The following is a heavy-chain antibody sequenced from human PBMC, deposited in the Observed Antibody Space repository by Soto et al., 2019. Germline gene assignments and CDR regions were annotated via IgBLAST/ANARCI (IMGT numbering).Heavy chain of an antibody. D-gene: IGHD5-18*01. Sequence: SSETLSLTCTVSGGSISGYYWSWIRQPPGKGLEWIGYMYNTGSTVYNPSFKSRVTISVDTSKNQFSLKLKSVTAADTAVYYCARAPRGYSYGPFDYWGQGTLVTVSS. CDR2: MYNTGST. V-gene: IGHV4-59*01. CDR1: GGSISGYY. CDR3: ARAPRGYSYGPFDY. J-gene: IGHJ4*02.